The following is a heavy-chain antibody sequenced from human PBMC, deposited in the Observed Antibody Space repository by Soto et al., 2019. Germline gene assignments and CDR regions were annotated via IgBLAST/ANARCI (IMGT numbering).Heavy chain of an antibody. Sequence: SETLSLTCTVSGGPISSYYWSWIRQPPGKGLEWIGYIYYSGSTNYNPSLKSRVTISVDTSKNQFSLKLSSVTAADTAVYYCARDHFGYSSSWYGMDVWGQGTTVTVSS. CDR3: ARDHFGYSSSWYGMDV. CDR2: IYYSGST. J-gene: IGHJ6*02. V-gene: IGHV4-59*01. CDR1: GGPISSYY. D-gene: IGHD6-13*01.